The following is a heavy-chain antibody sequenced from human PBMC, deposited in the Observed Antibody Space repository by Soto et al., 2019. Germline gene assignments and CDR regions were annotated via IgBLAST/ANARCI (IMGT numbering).Heavy chain of an antibody. D-gene: IGHD2-15*01. CDR3: ARGGPRMVVAATPMGAFDY. J-gene: IGHJ4*02. CDR1: GGSFSGYY. V-gene: IGHV4-34*01. CDR2: INHSGST. Sequence: SETLSLTCAVYGGSFSGYYWSWIRQPPGKGLEWIGEINHSGSTNYNPSLKSRVTISVDTSKNQFSLKLSSVTAADTAVYYCARGGPRMVVAATPMGAFDYWGQGTLVTVSS.